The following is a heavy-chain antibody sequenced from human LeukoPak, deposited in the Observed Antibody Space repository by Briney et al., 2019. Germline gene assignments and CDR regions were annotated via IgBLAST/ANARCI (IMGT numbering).Heavy chain of an antibody. D-gene: IGHD4-17*01. J-gene: IGHJ5*02. CDR2: ISAYNGNT. Sequence: GASVKVSCKASGYTFTSYGISWVRQAPGQGLEWMGWISAYNGNTNYAQKLQGRVTMTTDTSTSTAYMELRSLRSDDTAVYYCARDGQLDAGDYGVPNWFDPWGQGTLVTVSS. V-gene: IGHV1-18*01. CDR1: GYTFTSYG. CDR3: ARDGQLDAGDYGVPNWFDP.